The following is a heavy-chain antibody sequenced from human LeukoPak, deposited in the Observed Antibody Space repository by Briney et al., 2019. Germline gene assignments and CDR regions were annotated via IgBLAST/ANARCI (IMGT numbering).Heavy chain of an antibody. CDR2: TSYDGATK. CDR1: GFTFSSYG. D-gene: IGHD2-2*01. Sequence: GGSLRLSCAASGFTFSSYGLNWVRQAPGKGLEWVALTSYDGATKFYADSVKGRFTISRDNSKNTLYLQMNSLRPEDTAVYYCARRYCSSTSCTLDYWGQGTLVTVSS. V-gene: IGHV3-30*03. CDR3: ARRYCSSTSCTLDY. J-gene: IGHJ4*02.